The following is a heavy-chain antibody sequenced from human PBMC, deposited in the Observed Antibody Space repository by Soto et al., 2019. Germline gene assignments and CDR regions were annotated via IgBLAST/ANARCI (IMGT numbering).Heavy chain of an antibody. CDR2: INSDGSST. J-gene: IGHJ6*03. CDR3: ASPGARNYYYMDV. V-gene: IGHV3-74*01. Sequence: GGSLRLSCEASGFTFSSYWMHWVRQAPGKGLVWVSRINSDGSSTSYADSVKGRFTISRDNAKNTLYLQMNSLRAEDTAVYYCASPGARNYYYMDVWGKGTTVTVSS. CDR1: GFTFSSYW.